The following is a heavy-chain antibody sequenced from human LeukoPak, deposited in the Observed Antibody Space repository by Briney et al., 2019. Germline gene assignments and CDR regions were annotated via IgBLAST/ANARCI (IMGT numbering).Heavy chain of an antibody. J-gene: IGHJ5*02. D-gene: IGHD6-19*01. CDR2: INHSGST. CDR1: GGSFSGYY. Sequence: SETLSLTCAVYGGSFSGYYWSWIRQPPGKGLEWIGEINHSGSTNYNPSLKSRVTISVDTSKNQFSLKLSSVTAADTAVYYCARGYGDSSGWYKNNWFDPWGQGTLVTVSS. CDR3: ARGYGDSSGWYKNNWFDP. V-gene: IGHV4-34*01.